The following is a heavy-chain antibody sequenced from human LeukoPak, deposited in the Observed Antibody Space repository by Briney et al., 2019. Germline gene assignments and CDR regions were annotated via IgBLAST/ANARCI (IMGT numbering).Heavy chain of an antibody. Sequence: GGSLRLSCAASGFTFNRYAMHCVRQAPGKGLEWVALISFDGSKKYYPDSVRGRFTISRDNSKNMVNLQMDSLRPEDTAVYYCARGLEWADFDCWGQGTLVTVSS. J-gene: IGHJ4*02. CDR2: ISFDGSKK. CDR1: GFTFNRYA. D-gene: IGHD3-3*01. V-gene: IGHV3-30*01. CDR3: ARGLEWADFDC.